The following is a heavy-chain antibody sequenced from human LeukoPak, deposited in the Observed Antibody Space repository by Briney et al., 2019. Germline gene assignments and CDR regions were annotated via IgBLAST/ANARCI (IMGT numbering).Heavy chain of an antibody. J-gene: IGHJ6*04. CDR2: INHSGST. Sequence: SETLSLTCAVYGGSFSGYYWSWVRQPPGKGLEGLGEINHSGSTNYNASLKSRVTISVDTSKNQFSLKRSSLTAADTAVYYCARGSRGRSYGSGSYSYYGMDVWGKGTTVTVSS. CDR1: GGSFSGYY. CDR3: ARGSRGRSYGSGSYSYYGMDV. V-gene: IGHV4-34*01. D-gene: IGHD3-10*01.